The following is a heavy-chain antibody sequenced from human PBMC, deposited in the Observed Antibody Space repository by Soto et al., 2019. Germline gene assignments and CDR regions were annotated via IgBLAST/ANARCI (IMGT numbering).Heavy chain of an antibody. Sequence: QVQLQQWGAGLLKPSETLSLTCAVYGGSFSGYYWSWIRQPPGKGLEWIVEINPTGSTSYTPSLKSRLTISVDTSKNHLSLKVTSATAADSSMYYCARGRDGGAAIWGQGTLVTVSS. CDR1: GGSFSGYY. D-gene: IGHD2-21*01. V-gene: IGHV4-34*01. CDR3: ARGRDGGAAI. J-gene: IGHJ4*02. CDR2: INPTGST.